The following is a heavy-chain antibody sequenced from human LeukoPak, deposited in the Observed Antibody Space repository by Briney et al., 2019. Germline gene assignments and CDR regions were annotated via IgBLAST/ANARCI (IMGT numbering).Heavy chain of an antibody. V-gene: IGHV3-30*04. CDR1: GFILSSYA. D-gene: IGHD2-15*01. CDR3: ARDRDRDIIGDGMDV. CDR2: ISYDGTNK. Sequence: GRSLRLSCAAFGFILSSYAMYWVRQAPGKGLEWVAVISYDGTNKYYADSVKGRFTISRDNSKNTGYLQMNRLRAEDTAVYYCARDRDRDIIGDGMDVWGKGTTVTVSS. J-gene: IGHJ6*04.